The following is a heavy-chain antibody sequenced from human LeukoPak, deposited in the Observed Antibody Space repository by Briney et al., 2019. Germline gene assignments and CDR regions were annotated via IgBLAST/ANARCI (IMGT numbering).Heavy chain of an antibody. J-gene: IGHJ4*02. CDR2: TSYDGSNK. Sequence: PGGSLRLSCAASGFTFSSYCMHWVRQPPGKGLEWVAVTSYDGSNKYYAGSVKGRFTISRDNSKNQLYLQMSSLRAEDTAVYYCAKEGIKCETPIPYVDYFDYWGQGTLVTVSS. CDR1: GFTFSSYC. CDR3: AKEGIKCETPIPYVDYFDY. V-gene: IGHV3-30*18. D-gene: IGHD6-13*01.